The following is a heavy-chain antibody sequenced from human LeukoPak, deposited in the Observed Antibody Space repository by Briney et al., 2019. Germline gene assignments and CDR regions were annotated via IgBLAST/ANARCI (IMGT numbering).Heavy chain of an antibody. CDR1: GFTFGSYA. D-gene: IGHD6-13*01. Sequence: GGSLRLSCAASGFTFGSYAIHWVRQAPGKGLEWVAVISYDGTNEYYADSVKGRFTISRDNSKNTVYLQMSSLRVDDTAVYYCAKAASSSWPSYYYGMDVWGQGTTVTVSS. CDR3: AKAASSSWPSYYYGMDV. V-gene: IGHV3-30*04. CDR2: ISYDGTNE. J-gene: IGHJ6*02.